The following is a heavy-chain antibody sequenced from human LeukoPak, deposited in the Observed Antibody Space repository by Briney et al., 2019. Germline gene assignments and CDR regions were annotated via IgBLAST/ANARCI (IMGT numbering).Heavy chain of an antibody. J-gene: IGHJ4*02. CDR2: IYHRGNT. D-gene: IGHD1-26*01. CDR1: GGSISSGNW. Sequence: PSGTLSLTCAVSGGSISSGNWWTWVRQPPGKGLEWIGEIYHRGNTNYNPSLKSRLTISVDNSKNQFSLKLTSVTAADTAVYYCSRESGPFSPFGFWGQGTLVSVHS. CDR3: SRESGPFSPFGF. V-gene: IGHV4-4*02.